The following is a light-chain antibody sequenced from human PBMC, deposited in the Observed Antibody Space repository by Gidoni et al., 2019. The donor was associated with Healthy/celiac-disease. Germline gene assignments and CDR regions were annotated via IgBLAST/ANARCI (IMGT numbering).Light chain of an antibody. CDR3: QQHNDWPRT. V-gene: IGKV3-15*01. CDR2: GAS. J-gene: IGKJ1*01. CDR1: HSVSSN. Sequence: EIVMAQSPATLSVSPGERVTLSCRASHSVSSNLAWYRQKPGQAPRLLIYGASTRATGIPARVSGSGSGTEFTLTINNLQSEDFAVYYCQQHNDWPRTFGQGTKVEIK.